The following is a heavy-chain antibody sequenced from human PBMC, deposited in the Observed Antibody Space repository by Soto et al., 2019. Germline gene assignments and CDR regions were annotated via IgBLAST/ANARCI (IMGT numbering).Heavy chain of an antibody. V-gene: IGHV1-46*01. CDR3: AREGSYPYFDY. J-gene: IGHJ4*02. Sequence: ASVKVSCKASGYTFPSPYMHWVRQAPGQGLEWMGIINPSGGSTSYAQKFQGRVTMTRDTSTSTVYMGLSSLRSEDTAVYYCAREGSYPYFDYWGQGTLVTVSS. CDR1: GYTFPSPY. D-gene: IGHD1-26*01. CDR2: INPSGGST.